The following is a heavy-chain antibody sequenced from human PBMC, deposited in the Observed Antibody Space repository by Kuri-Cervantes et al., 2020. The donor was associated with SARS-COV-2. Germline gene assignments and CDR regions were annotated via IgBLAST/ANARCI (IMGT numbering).Heavy chain of an antibody. Sequence: GESLKISCAASGFTFSSYSMNWVRQAPGKGLEWVSYISSSSSTIYYADSVKGRFTISRDSAKNSLYLQMNSLRDEDTAVYYCARDANYGSRLPRKFDYWGQGTLVTVSS. D-gene: IGHD5-12*01. CDR3: ARDANYGSRLPRKFDY. J-gene: IGHJ4*02. V-gene: IGHV3-48*02. CDR2: ISSSSSTI. CDR1: GFTFSSYS.